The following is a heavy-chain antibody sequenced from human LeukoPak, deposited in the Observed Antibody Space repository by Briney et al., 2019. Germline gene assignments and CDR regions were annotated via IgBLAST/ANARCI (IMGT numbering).Heavy chain of an antibody. CDR1: GYSISSGYY. J-gene: IGHJ4*02. Sequence: SETLSLTCTVSGYSISSGYYWGWIRPPPGKGLEWIGSIYHSGSTYYNPSLKSRVTISVDTSKNQFSLKLSSVTAADTAVYYCARAGYYYDSSGYYLVSAEIDYWGQGTLVTVSS. V-gene: IGHV4-38-2*02. D-gene: IGHD3-22*01. CDR2: IYHSGST. CDR3: ARAGYYYDSSGYYLVSAEIDY.